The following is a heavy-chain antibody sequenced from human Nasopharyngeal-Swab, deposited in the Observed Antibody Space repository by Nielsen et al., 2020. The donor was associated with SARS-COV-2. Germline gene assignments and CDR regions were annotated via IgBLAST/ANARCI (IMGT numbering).Heavy chain of an antibody. CDR1: GFTFSSYW. D-gene: IGHD6-19*01. CDR3: ARLVADSSGWGFDY. CDR2: IKQDGSEK. J-gene: IGHJ4*02. V-gene: IGHV3-7*01. Sequence: GESLKISCAASGFTFSSYWMSWVRQAPGKGLEWVANIKQDGSEKYYVDSVKGRFTISRDNAKNSLYLQMNSLRAEDTAVYYCARLVADSSGWGFDYWGQGTLVTVSS.